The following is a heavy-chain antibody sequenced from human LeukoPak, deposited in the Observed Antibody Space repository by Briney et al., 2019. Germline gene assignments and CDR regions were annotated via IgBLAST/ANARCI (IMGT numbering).Heavy chain of an antibody. CDR1: GGSISSYY. Sequence: PSETLSLTCTVSGGSISSYYWSWIREPPGKGLEWIGYIYYSGSTNYNPSLKSRVTISVDTSKNQFSLKLSSVTAADTAVYYCAREASYCSSTSCSNNYYFDYWGQGTLVTVSS. CDR3: AREASYCSSTSCSNNYYFDY. D-gene: IGHD2-2*01. J-gene: IGHJ4*02. V-gene: IGHV4-59*01. CDR2: IYYSGST.